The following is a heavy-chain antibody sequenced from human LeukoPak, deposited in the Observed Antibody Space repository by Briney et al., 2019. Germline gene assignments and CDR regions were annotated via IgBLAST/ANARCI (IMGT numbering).Heavy chain of an antibody. CDR1: GFTFSSYA. V-gene: IGHV3-23*01. CDR3: TKRGLTGQYYFDY. J-gene: IGHJ4*02. CDR2: ISGSGGST. D-gene: IGHD3-9*01. Sequence: PGGSLRLSCAASGFTFSSYAMSWVRRAPGKGLEWVSGISGSGGSTFYADSVKGRFAISRDNSKNTLYLQVNSLRAEDTAVYYCTKRGLTGQYYFDYWGQGTLVTVSS.